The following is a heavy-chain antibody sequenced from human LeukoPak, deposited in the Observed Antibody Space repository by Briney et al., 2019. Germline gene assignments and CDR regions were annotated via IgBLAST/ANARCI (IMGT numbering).Heavy chain of an antibody. CDR1: GGSFSGYY. J-gene: IGHJ4*02. V-gene: IGHV4-34*01. CDR3: ARGREVVVPAAYDY. CDR2: INHSGST. Sequence: PSETLSLTWAVYGGSFSGYYWSWIRQPPGKGLEWIGEINHSGSTNYNPSLKSRVTISVDTSKNQFSLKLSSVTAADTAVYYCARGREVVVPAAYDYWGQGTLVTVSS. D-gene: IGHD2-2*01.